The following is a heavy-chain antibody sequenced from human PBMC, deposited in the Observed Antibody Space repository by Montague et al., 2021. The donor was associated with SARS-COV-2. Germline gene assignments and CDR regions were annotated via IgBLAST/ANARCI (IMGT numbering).Heavy chain of an antibody. CDR2: IYHSGST. D-gene: IGHD2-15*01. J-gene: IGHJ5*02. V-gene: IGHV4-38-2*02. CDR1: GYSISSGYY. Sequence: SETLSLTCTVSGYSISSGYYWGWIRQPPGKGLEWIGSIYHSGSTYYNPSLKSRVTISVDTSKNQISLKLSSVTAADTAVYYCARERRYCSGGSCYSGWFDPWGQGTLVTVSS. CDR3: ARERRYCSGGSCYSGWFDP.